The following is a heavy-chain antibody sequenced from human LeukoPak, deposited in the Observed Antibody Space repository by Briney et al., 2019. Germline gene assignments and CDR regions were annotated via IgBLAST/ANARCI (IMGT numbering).Heavy chain of an antibody. CDR1: GFTFSSYA. V-gene: IGHV3-30*01. D-gene: IGHD3-22*01. CDR2: ISYDGSNK. J-gene: IGHJ6*03. Sequence: PGGSLRLSCAASGFTFSSYAMHWVRQAPGKGLEWVAVISYDGSNKYYADSVKGRFTISRDNSKNTLYLQMNSLRAEDTAVYYCARAGNYDSSGYYFYYYYMDVWGKGTTVTVSS. CDR3: ARAGNYDSSGYYFYYYYMDV.